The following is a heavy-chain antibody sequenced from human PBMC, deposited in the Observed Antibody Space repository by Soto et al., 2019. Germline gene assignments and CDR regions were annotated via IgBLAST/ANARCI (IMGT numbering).Heavy chain of an antibody. CDR3: AHSTELCWSPTTFDY. J-gene: IGHJ4*02. Sequence: QITLKESGPPLVKPTQTLTLTCTFSGFSLSTSGVGVGWIRQPPGKALEWLALIYWDDDKRYSPSLKSRLTITKDTSKNQVVLTMTNMDPVDTATYYCAHSTELCWSPTTFDYWGQGTLVTVSS. D-gene: IGHD3-16*01. V-gene: IGHV2-5*02. CDR2: IYWDDDK. CDR1: GFSLSTSGVG.